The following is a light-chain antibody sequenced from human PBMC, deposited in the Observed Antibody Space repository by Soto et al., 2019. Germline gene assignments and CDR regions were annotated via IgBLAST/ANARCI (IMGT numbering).Light chain of an antibody. CDR2: KAS. CDR3: QQYHSYSIS. CDR1: QDISNW. V-gene: IGKV1-5*03. J-gene: IGKJ4*01. Sequence: DIRMTQSPSTLSTSLGDRVTITCRASQDISNWLAWYHQKPGKAPKLLIYKASSLEIGVPSRFSGSGSGTEFTLTISSLQPDDSGTYYCQQYHSYSISFGGGTKVAIK.